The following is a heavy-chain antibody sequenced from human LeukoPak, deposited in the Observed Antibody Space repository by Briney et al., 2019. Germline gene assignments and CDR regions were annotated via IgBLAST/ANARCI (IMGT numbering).Heavy chain of an antibody. CDR2: ISAYNGNT. D-gene: IGHD4-17*01. V-gene: IGHV1-18*01. Sequence: GASVKVSYKASGYTFTSYGISWVRQAPGQGLEWMEWISAYNGNTNYAQKLQGRVTMTTDTSTSTAYMELRSLRSDDTAVYYCASGDDYGDYGYYFDYWGQGTLVTVSS. CDR3: ASGDDYGDYGYYFDY. CDR1: GYTFTSYG. J-gene: IGHJ4*02.